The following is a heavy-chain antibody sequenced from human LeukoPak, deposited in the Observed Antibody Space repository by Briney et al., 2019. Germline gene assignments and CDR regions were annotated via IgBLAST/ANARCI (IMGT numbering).Heavy chain of an antibody. CDR1: GFTFSDHY. J-gene: IGHJ4*02. V-gene: IGHV3-11*01. Sequence: GGSLRLSCAASGFTFSDHYMSWIRQAPGKGLEWVSYISSSGSTIYYADSVKGRFTISRDNAKNSLYLQMNSLRAEDTAVYYYARDWAKYYYDSSGLDYWGQGTLVTVSS. D-gene: IGHD3-22*01. CDR3: ARDWAKYYYDSSGLDY. CDR2: ISSSGSTI.